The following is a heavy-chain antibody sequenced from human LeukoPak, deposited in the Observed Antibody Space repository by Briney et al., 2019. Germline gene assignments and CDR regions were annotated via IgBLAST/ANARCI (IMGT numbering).Heavy chain of an antibody. CDR3: ARSWDRLDTQRGYFDY. Sequence: ASVKVSCKASGYTFTSYYMHWVRQAPGQGLGWMGIINPSGGSTTYAQKFQGRVTMTRDTSTSTVYMELSSLRSEDTAVYYCARSWDRLDTQRGYFDYWGQGTLVTVSS. J-gene: IGHJ4*02. CDR1: GYTFTSYY. D-gene: IGHD5-18*01. CDR2: INPSGGST. V-gene: IGHV1-46*01.